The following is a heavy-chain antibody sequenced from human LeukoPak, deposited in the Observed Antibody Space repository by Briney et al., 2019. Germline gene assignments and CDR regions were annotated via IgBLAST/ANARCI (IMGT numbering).Heavy chain of an antibody. Sequence: GGSLRLSCAASGFTFSTYVMTWVRQAPGKGLEWVANIKQDGSEKYYVDSVKGRFTISRDNAKNSLYLQMNSLRAEDTAVYYCARLGYCSSTSCRRPNNWFDPWGQGTLVTVSS. CDR3: ARLGYCSSTSCRRPNNWFDP. V-gene: IGHV3-7*01. CDR1: GFTFSTYV. D-gene: IGHD2-2*01. CDR2: IKQDGSEK. J-gene: IGHJ5*02.